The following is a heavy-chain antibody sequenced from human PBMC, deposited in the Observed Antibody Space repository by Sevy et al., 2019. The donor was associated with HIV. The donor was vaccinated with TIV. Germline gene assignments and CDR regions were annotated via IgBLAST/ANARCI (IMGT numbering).Heavy chain of an antibody. J-gene: IGHJ4*02. V-gene: IGHV3-7*01. CDR1: GFTFSSYW. CDR3: ARELAIRYLDWSPVDY. CDR2: IKQDGSEK. Sequence: GGSLRLSCAASGFTFSSYWMSWVRQAPGKGLEWVANIKQDGSEKYYVDSVKGRFTISRDNAKNSLYLQMNSLRAKDTAVYYCARELAIRYLDWSPVDYWGQGTLVTVSS. D-gene: IGHD3-9*01.